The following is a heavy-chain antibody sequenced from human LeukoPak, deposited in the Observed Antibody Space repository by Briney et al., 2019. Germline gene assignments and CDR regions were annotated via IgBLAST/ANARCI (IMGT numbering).Heavy chain of an antibody. CDR2: IKSKTDGGTT. D-gene: IGHD3-22*01. Sequence: GGSLRLSCAASGFTFSNAWMSWVRQAPGKGLEWVGRIKSKTDGGTTDYAAPVKGRFTISRDDSKNTLYLQMNSLKTEDTAVYYCTTSYYDSSGDEAFDIWGQGTMVTVSS. CDR1: GFTFSNAW. J-gene: IGHJ3*02. V-gene: IGHV3-15*01. CDR3: TTSYYDSSGDEAFDI.